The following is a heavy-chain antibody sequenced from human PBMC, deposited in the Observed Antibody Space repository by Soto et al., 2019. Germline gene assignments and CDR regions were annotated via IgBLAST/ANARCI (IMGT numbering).Heavy chain of an antibody. CDR3: ARMAGKQWLVRRYNWFDP. D-gene: IGHD6-19*01. Sequence: QVTLKESGPVLVKPTETLTLTCTVSGFSLSNARMGVSWIRQPPGKALEWLAHIFSNDEKSYSTSLKSRLTISKDTSKSQVVLTMTNIDPVDTATYYCARMAGKQWLVRRYNWFDPWGQGTLVTVSS. CDR2: IFSNDEK. V-gene: IGHV2-26*01. J-gene: IGHJ5*02. CDR1: GFSLSNARMG.